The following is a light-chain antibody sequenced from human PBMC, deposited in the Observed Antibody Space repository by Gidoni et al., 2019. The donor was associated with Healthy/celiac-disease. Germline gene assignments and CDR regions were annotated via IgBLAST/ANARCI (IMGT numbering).Light chain of an antibody. Sequence: EIVLTQSPGTLSLSPGERATLSCRTSQSVSSSYLAWYQQKPGQAPRLLIYGASSRATGIPDRFSGXGXGTDFTLTISRLDPEDFAVYYCQQYGXXXXTFGQGTKLEIK. V-gene: IGKV3-20*01. J-gene: IGKJ2*01. CDR2: GAS. CDR3: QQYGXXXXT. CDR1: QSVSSSY.